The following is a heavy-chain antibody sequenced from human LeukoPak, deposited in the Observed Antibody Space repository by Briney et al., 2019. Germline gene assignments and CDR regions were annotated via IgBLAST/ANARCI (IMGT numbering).Heavy chain of an antibody. V-gene: IGHV2-5*02. D-gene: IGHD2/OR15-2a*01. CDR1: GFSLSTSGVG. J-gene: IGHJ4*02. Sequence: SGPTLVKPTQTLTLTCTFSGFSLSTSGVGVGGIRQPPGKALEWLELFYWDDDKRYSPSLKSRLTITKDTSKNQVVLTMTDMDPVDTATYYCARIIVPQYYFDYWGQGTLVTVSS. CDR2: FYWDDDK. CDR3: ARIIVPQYYFDY.